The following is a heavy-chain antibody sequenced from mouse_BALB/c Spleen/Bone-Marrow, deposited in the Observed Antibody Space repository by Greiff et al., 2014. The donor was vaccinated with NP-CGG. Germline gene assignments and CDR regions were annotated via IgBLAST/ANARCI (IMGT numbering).Heavy chain of an antibody. CDR2: ISSGGNYT. V-gene: IGHV5-9-1*01. Sequence: EVKLMESGGGLVKPGGSLKLSCAASGFTSSSYAMSWIRQTPEKRLEWVATISSGGNYTYYPDSVKGRFTISRDNAKNTLYLQMSSLRSEDTAMYYCARPNTDYFDYWGQGTTLTVSS. J-gene: IGHJ2*01. D-gene: IGHD5-1-1*01. CDR1: GFTSSSYA. CDR3: ARPNTDYFDY.